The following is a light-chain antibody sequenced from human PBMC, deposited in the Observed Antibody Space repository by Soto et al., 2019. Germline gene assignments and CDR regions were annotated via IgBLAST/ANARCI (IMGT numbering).Light chain of an antibody. V-gene: IGKV3-15*01. CDR3: QQYNNWPQT. J-gene: IGKJ1*01. CDR1: QSINRN. CDR2: GAS. Sequence: EIVMTQSPATLSVSPGERATLSCRASQSINRNLAWYQQKPGQAPRLLMYGASTRATGIPARFSGSGSGTEFNLTISSLQSEDFAVYYCQQYNNWPQTFGQGTKVEIK.